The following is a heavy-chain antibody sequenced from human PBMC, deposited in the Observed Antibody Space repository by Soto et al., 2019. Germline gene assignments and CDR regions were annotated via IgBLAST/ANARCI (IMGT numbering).Heavy chain of an antibody. Sequence: QLQLQESGPGLVKPSETLSLTCTVSGGSIDRSNYYWDWIRQPPGKGLEWVGTTYYNGHAYYNPSLKSRVTMSVDTSKNQFSLKLISVTAAATPVYDCSRHFVAVVIKGWGYWGQGTLVTVSS. D-gene: IGHD3-22*01. CDR2: TYYNGHA. CDR1: GGSIDRSNYY. V-gene: IGHV4-39*01. CDR3: SRHFVAVVIKGWGY. J-gene: IGHJ4*02.